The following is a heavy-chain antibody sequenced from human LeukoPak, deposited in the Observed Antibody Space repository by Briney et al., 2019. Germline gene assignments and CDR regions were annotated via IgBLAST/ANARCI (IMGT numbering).Heavy chain of an antibody. Sequence: ASVKVSCKASNYTFTSYGISWVRQAPGQGLEWMAWINAYNGDTNYAQKFQGRVTLTTDTSTSTAYMELRSLRSDDTAVYYCARARSGSYSYYFDYWGQGTLVTVSS. CDR1: NYTFTSYG. V-gene: IGHV1-18*01. D-gene: IGHD1-26*01. CDR3: ARARSGSYSYYFDY. CDR2: INAYNGDT. J-gene: IGHJ4*02.